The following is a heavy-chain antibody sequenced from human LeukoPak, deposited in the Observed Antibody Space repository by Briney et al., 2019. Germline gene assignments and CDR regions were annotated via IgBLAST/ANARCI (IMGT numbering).Heavy chain of an antibody. J-gene: IGHJ4*02. CDR1: GGSFSSYY. Sequence: SETLSLTCTVSGGSFSSYYWSWIRQPPGKGLEWIGYIYYNGNTNYNPSLKRRVTMSVDTSRNQFSLKLTSVTAAGTAVYYCASLDYWGQGTLVTVSS. CDR3: ASLDY. V-gene: IGHV4-59*01. CDR2: IYYNGNT.